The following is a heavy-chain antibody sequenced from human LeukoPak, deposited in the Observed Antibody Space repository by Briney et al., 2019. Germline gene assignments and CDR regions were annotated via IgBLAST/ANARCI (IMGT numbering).Heavy chain of an antibody. CDR2: INPNSGGT. Sequence: ASVKVSCKASGYTFTGYYMHWVRQAPGQGLEWMGWINPNSGGTNYAQKFQGRVTMTRDTSTSTAYMELSRLRSDDTAVYYCARDPAGPLYYYYYMDVWGKGTTVTVSS. CDR3: ARDPAGPLYYYYYMDV. V-gene: IGHV1-2*02. CDR1: GYTFTGYY. J-gene: IGHJ6*03.